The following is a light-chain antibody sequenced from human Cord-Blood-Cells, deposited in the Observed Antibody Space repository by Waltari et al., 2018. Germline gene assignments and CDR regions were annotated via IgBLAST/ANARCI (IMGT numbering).Light chain of an antibody. CDR1: QSISSY. J-gene: IGKJ3*01. V-gene: IGKV1-39*01. Sequence: DIQMTQSPSSLSASVGDRVTITCRASQSISSYLNWYQQKPGKAPKLLIYAASSLQSGVPSRFSGSGSWTDFTLTISSLPPEDFATYYCQQSYSTPFTFGPGTKVDIK. CDR3: QQSYSTPFT. CDR2: AAS.